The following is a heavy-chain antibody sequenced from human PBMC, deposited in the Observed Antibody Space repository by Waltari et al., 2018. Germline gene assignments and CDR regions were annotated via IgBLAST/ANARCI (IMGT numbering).Heavy chain of an antibody. CDR2: IYTSGST. J-gene: IGHJ4*02. CDR1: GGSISSGSYY. D-gene: IGHD3-10*01. Sequence: QVQLQESGPGLVKPSQTLSLTCTVPGGSISSGSYYWSWIRQPAGKGLEWIGRIYTSGSTNYNPSLKSRVTISVDTSKNQFSLKLSSVTAADTAVYYCARDLDYGSGSYALDYWGQGTLVTVSS. V-gene: IGHV4-61*02. CDR3: ARDLDYGSGSYALDY.